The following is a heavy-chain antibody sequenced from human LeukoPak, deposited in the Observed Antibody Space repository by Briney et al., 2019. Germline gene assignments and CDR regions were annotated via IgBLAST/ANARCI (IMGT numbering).Heavy chain of an antibody. V-gene: IGHV3-48*02. CDR1: GFTSSSYS. CDR2: ICSSSSTI. J-gene: IGHJ3*02. CDR3: AFGAVPDAFDI. D-gene: IGHD3-3*01. Sequence: PGGSLRLSCAASGFTSSSYSMNWVRQAPGEGLEGVSYICSSSSTIYYADSVKGRFTISRDNSKNSLYLQMNRLRDEDTAVYCCAFGAVPDAFDIGGQGTMVTVSS.